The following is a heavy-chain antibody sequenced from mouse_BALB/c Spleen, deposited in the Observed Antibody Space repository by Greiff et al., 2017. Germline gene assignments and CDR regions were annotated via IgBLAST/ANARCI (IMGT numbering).Heavy chain of an antibody. Sequence: EVMLVESGGGLVQPGGSRKLSCAASGFTFSSFGMHWVRQAPEKGLEWVAYISSGSSTIYYADTVKGRFTISRDNPKNTLFLQMTSLRSEDTAMYYCARGDYGNWDYWGQGTTLTVSS. CDR2: ISSGSSTI. V-gene: IGHV5-17*02. CDR1: GFTFSSFG. J-gene: IGHJ2*01. CDR3: ARGDYGNWDY. D-gene: IGHD2-1*01.